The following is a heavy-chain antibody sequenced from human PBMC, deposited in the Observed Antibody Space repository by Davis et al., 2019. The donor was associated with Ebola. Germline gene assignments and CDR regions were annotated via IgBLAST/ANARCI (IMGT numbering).Heavy chain of an antibody. Sequence: GESLKISCVVSGFTFSSYAMYWVRQAPGKGLEWVAVISYDGSNKYYADSVKGRFTISRDNAKNSLYLQMNSLRAEDTALYYCAKGPLRFLEWLFDYWGQGTLVTVSS. V-gene: IGHV3-30-3*01. J-gene: IGHJ4*02. CDR2: ISYDGSNK. CDR1: GFTFSSYA. D-gene: IGHD3-3*01. CDR3: AKGPLRFLEWLFDY.